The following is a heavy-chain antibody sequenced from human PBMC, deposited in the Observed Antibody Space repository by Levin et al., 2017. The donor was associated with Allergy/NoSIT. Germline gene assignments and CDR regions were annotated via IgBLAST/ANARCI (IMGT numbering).Heavy chain of an antibody. CDR3: AGRYGLGTYYQGNNY. CDR2: IITSGTHT. D-gene: IGHD3-10*01. CDR1: GFTFSDYY. Sequence: SCAASGFTFSDYYMNWIRQAPGKGLEWISYIITSGTHTSYADSVKGRFTISRDNANNLVFLQMNSLRAEDTAVYYCAGRYGLGTYYQGNNYWGQGTLVTVSS. V-gene: IGHV3-11*03. J-gene: IGHJ4*02.